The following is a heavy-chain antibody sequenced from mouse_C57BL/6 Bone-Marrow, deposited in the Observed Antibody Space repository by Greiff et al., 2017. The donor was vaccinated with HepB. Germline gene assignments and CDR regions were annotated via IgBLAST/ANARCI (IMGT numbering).Heavy chain of an antibody. CDR2: IKPNNGGT. CDR3: ARDYYGSRGAY. J-gene: IGHJ3*01. CDR1: GYTFTDYN. D-gene: IGHD1-1*01. V-gene: IGHV1-22*01. Sequence: EVQRVESGPELVKPGASVKMSCKASGYTFTDYNMHWVKQSHGKSLEWIGYIKPNNGGTSYNQKFKGKATLTVNKSASTAYMELRSLTSEDSAVYYCARDYYGSRGAYWGQGTLVTVSA.